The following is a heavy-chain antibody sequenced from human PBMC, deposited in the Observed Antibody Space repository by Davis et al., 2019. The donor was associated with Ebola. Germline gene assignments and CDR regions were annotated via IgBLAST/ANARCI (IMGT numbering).Heavy chain of an antibody. J-gene: IGHJ4*02. CDR3: AREDTAMADFDC. D-gene: IGHD5-18*01. V-gene: IGHV3-30*04. CDR2: ISYDGSNK. Sequence: GESLKISCAASGFTFSSYAMHWVRQAPGKGLEWVAIISYDGSNKYYADSVKGRFTISRDNSKYMLYLQMNGLRPEDTAVYYCAREDTAMADFDCWGQGTLVTVSS. CDR1: GFTFSSYA.